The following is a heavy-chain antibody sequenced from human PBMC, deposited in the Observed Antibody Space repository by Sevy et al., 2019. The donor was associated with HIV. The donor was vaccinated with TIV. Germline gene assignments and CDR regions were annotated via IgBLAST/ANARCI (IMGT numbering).Heavy chain of an antibody. J-gene: IGHJ4*02. CDR1: GFPFGSYE. CDR3: AGDLPPSATTVAHFDY. CDR2: ISNSGSAK. V-gene: IGHV3-48*03. D-gene: IGHD4-17*01. Sequence: GGSLRLSCTASGFPFGSYEMNWVRQAPGKGLEWVSYISNSGSAKYYSDSVRGRFTISRDNTKKSLYLQMNSLRAEDTAVYYCAGDLPPSATTVAHFDYWGRGTLVTVSS.